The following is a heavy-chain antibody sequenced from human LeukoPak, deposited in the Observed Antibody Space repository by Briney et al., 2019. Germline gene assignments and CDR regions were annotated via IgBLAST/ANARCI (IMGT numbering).Heavy chain of an antibody. Sequence: KTGGSLRLSCEDSEFSLSKYSMNWVRQAPGKGLEWVSSISSGGSYIYHADSVKGRFTISRDNAKNTVHLQMNSLRDEDTAVYFCAKSSGYYGGNPRHFDYWGQGTLVTVSS. CDR3: AKSSGYYGGNPRHFDY. J-gene: IGHJ4*02. D-gene: IGHD4-23*01. V-gene: IGHV3-21*04. CDR2: ISSGGSYI. CDR1: EFSLSKYS.